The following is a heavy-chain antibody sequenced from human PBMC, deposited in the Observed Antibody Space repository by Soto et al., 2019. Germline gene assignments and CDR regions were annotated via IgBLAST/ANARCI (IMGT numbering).Heavy chain of an antibody. V-gene: IGHV4-34*01. Sequence: SETLSLTCAVYGGSFSGYYWSWIRQPPGKGLEWIGEINHSGSTNYNPSLKSRVTISVDTSKNQFSLKLSSVTAADTAVYYCARGYMVRRDYRQFEYWGQGTLVTVS. CDR3: ARGYMVRRDYRQFEY. J-gene: IGHJ4*02. CDR2: INHSGST. D-gene: IGHD3-10*01. CDR1: GGSFSGYY.